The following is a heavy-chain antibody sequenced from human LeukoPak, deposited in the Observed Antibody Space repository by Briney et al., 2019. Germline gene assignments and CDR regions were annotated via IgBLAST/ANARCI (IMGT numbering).Heavy chain of an antibody. Sequence: GGSLRLSCAASGFTFSGYGMHWVRQAPGKGLEWVAVIWYDGSNKYYADSVKGRFTISRDNSKNTLYLQMNSLRAEDTAVYYCARDNRCTNGVCYLYYYYGMDVWGQGTTVTVSS. V-gene: IGHV3-33*01. CDR3: ARDNRCTNGVCYLYYYYGMDV. CDR1: GFTFSGYG. J-gene: IGHJ6*02. D-gene: IGHD2-8*01. CDR2: IWYDGSNK.